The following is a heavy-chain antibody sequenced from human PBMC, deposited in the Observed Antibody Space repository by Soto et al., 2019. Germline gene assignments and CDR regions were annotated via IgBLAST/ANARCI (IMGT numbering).Heavy chain of an antibody. Sequence: GGSLRLSCAASGFTFSSYGMHWVRQAPGKGLEWVAVISYDGSNKYYADSVKGRFTISRDNSKNTLYLQMNSLRAEDTAVYYCAKEAFGSQVTDYWGQGTLVTVSS. CDR3: AKEAFGSQVTDY. J-gene: IGHJ4*02. V-gene: IGHV3-30*18. D-gene: IGHD2-21*02. CDR2: ISYDGSNK. CDR1: GFTFSSYG.